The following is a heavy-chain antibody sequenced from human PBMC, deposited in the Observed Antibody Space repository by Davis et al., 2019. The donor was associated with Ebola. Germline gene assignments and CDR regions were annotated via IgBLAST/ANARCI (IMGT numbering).Heavy chain of an antibody. V-gene: IGHV5-10-1*01. Sequence: GESLKISCRGSGYDFSIYRITWVRQVPGKGLEWMGRIDPSDSNVKYRQDLQGHVTISVDRSIRTAYLQWSSLKASDTAMYYCARADYWGAYMDVWGEGTTVTVSS. CDR1: GYDFSIYR. CDR2: IDPSDSNV. J-gene: IGHJ6*02. D-gene: IGHD2/OR15-2a*01. CDR3: ARADYWGAYMDV.